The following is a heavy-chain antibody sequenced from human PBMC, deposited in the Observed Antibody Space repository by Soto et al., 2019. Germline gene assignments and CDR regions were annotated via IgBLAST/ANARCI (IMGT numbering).Heavy chain of an antibody. CDR2: LSYDGNIK. Sequence: GGSLRLSCAASGFTFRSYGMHWVRQAPGKGLEWVAVLSYDGNIKYYADSVRGRFSISRDDSKNKLYLRMNSLRAGDTAVYYCARDLYDSSGYYYHNYYYNYAMDVWGQGTTVTVSS. CDR1: GFTFRSYG. D-gene: IGHD3-22*01. V-gene: IGHV3-30*03. J-gene: IGHJ6*02. CDR3: ARDLYDSSGYYYHNYYYNYAMDV.